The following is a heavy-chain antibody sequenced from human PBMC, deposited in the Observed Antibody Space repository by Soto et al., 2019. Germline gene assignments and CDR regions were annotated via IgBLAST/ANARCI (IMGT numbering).Heavy chain of an antibody. CDR3: ARARFLAARLSVPYCCYGMDV. CDR2: TYYRSKWYN. J-gene: IGHJ6*02. V-gene: IGHV6-1*01. Sequence: SQTLSLTCAISGGSVSSNSAAWNWIRQSPSRGLEWLGRTYYRSKWYNDYAVSVKSRITINPDTSKNQFSLQLNSVTPEDTAVYYCARARFLAARLSVPYCCYGMDVWGQGTTVTVSS. D-gene: IGHD6-6*01. CDR1: GGSVSSNSAA.